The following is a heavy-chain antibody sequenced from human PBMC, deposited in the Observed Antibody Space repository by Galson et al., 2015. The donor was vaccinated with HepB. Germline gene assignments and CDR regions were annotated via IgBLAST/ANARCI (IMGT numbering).Heavy chain of an antibody. D-gene: IGHD2-2*01. CDR2: IWSDGSNK. J-gene: IGHJ4*02. CDR1: GFIFSSFG. V-gene: IGHV3-33*01. Sequence: SLRLSCAASGFIFSSFGMHWVRQAPGTGLEGAGVIWSDGSNKYYADFVKGRFTISRDNSKNTVYLRMNGVRVEDTAVYYCAREGPYANSCMDYGGQGNLVTVSS. CDR3: AREGPYANSCMDY.